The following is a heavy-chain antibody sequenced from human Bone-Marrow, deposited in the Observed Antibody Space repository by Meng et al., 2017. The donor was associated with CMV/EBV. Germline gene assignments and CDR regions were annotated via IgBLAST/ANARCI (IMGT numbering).Heavy chain of an antibody. CDR3: ARVILEWLPYLDY. CDR2: INPNSGGT. J-gene: IGHJ4*02. CDR1: GYTFTGYY. D-gene: IGHD3-3*01. V-gene: IGHV1-2*02. Sequence: ASVKVSCKASGYTFTGYYMHWVRQAPGQGLEWMGWINPNSGGTNYAQKFQGRVTMTRDTSISTAYMELSRLRSDDTAVYYCARVILEWLPYLDYWGQGTLVTVSS.